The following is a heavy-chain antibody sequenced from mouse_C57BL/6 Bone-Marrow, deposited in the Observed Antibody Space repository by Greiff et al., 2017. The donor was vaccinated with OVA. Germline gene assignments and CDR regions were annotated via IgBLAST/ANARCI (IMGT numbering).Heavy chain of an antibody. J-gene: IGHJ2*01. D-gene: IGHD2-1*01. CDR1: GFTFSNYW. V-gene: IGHV6-3*01. CDR3: TKAPIYYGNYRDY. Sequence: EVMLVESGGGLVQPGGSMKLSCVASGFTFSNYWMNWVRQSPEKGLEWVAQIRLKSDNYATHYAESVKGRFTISRDDSKSSVYLQMNNLRAEDTGIYYCTKAPIYYGNYRDYWGQGTTLTVSS. CDR2: IRLKSDNYAT.